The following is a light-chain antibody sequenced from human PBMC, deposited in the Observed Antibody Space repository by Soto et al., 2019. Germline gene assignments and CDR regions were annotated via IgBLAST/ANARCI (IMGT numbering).Light chain of an antibody. J-gene: IGKJ1*01. CDR1: QYINTR. CDR3: HQRQSWPRT. V-gene: IGKV3-11*01. CDR2: QTS. Sequence: EIVLSQSPAALSSFPGDRVRLSCRASQYINTRLAWYQHRPGQAPRLLIYQTSIRAAGIPARFSASGTGTDFTLTISDVQPEDFAVYYCHQRQSWPRTFGQVTKVDIK.